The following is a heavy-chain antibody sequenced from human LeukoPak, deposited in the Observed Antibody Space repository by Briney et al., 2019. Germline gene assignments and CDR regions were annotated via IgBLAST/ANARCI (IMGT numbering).Heavy chain of an antibody. D-gene: IGHD5-12*01. V-gene: IGHV1-8*01. CDR2: MNPNSGNT. CDR1: GYTFTSYD. CDR3: ARVEFNGGYSHVY. Sequence: GASVNVSCTASGYTFTSYDINWVRQATGQGLEWMGWMNPNSGNTGYAQKFQGRVTTTRDTSINTAYMELSSLTSEDTAVYYCARVEFNGGYSHVYWGQGTLVTVSS. J-gene: IGHJ4*02.